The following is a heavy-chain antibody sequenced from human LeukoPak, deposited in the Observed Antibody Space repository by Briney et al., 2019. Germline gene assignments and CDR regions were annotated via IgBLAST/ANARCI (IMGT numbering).Heavy chain of an antibody. V-gene: IGHV4-39*01. D-gene: IGHD3-3*01. Sequence: SETLSLTCSVSGGSISSRDYYWGWIRQPPGKGLEWIGTMFYSGITYYSPPRKSRVTLSVNTSKNQFSLKLSSVTAADTAVYFCARHGSSGVVITNFDYWGQGTLVTVSS. CDR1: GGSISSRDYY. CDR2: MFYSGIT. J-gene: IGHJ4*02. CDR3: ARHGSSGVVITNFDY.